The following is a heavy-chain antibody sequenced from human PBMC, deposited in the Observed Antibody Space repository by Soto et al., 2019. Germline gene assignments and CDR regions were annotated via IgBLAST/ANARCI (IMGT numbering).Heavy chain of an antibody. CDR3: ARVPYQLLLYRSGRGFEY. Sequence: QVQLVQSGAEVKKPGASVRVSCKASGYTFTSYAMHWVRQAPGQRLEWMGWINAGNGNTKYSQKFQGRVTITRDTYASTAYMRLSSMRSEDTAVYYCARVPYQLLLYRSGRGFEYWGQGTLVTVSS. CDR1: GYTFTSYA. J-gene: IGHJ4*02. D-gene: IGHD2-2*01. CDR2: INAGNGNT. V-gene: IGHV1-3*01.